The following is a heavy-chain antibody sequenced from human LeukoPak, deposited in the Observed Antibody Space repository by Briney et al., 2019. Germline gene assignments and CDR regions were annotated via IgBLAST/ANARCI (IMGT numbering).Heavy chain of an antibody. D-gene: IGHD6-13*01. CDR3: ARDIIAAAAPEGYFDY. V-gene: IGHV1-18*01. J-gene: IGHJ4*02. CDR1: GYTFTSYG. Sequence: ASVKVSCKASGYTFTSYGISWVRQAPGQGLEWMGWISAYNGNTNYAQKLQGRVTMTTDTSTSTAYMELRSLRSDDTAVYHCARDIIAAAAPEGYFDYWGQGTLVTVSS. CDR2: ISAYNGNT.